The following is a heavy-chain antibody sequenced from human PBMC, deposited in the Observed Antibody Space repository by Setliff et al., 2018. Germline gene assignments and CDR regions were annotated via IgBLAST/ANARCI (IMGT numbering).Heavy chain of an antibody. CDR2: ISSYNDNT. Sequence: ASVKVSCKASGYMFQRYGITWMRQAPGQGFEWMGWISSYNDNTKSAQKFQDRVTMTTDTSTSTGYMELRSLTSDDTAVYYCARRWETGDQDAYDIWGQGTMVTVSS. J-gene: IGHJ3*02. V-gene: IGHV1-18*04. D-gene: IGHD7-27*01. CDR1: GYMFQRYG. CDR3: ARRWETGDQDAYDI.